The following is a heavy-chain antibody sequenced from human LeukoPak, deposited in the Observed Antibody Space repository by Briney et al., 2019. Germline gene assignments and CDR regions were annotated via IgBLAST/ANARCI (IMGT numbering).Heavy chain of an antibody. D-gene: IGHD3-16*02. CDR3: ARGYLAPYYFDY. Sequence: SETLSLTCTVSGGSISSYYWSWIRQPPGQGLEWIGHIYYSGSTNYNPSLKSRVTISVDTPKNQFSLKLSSVTAADTAVYYCARGYLAPYYFDYWGQGTLVTVSS. CDR1: GGSISSYY. CDR2: IYYSGST. J-gene: IGHJ4*02. V-gene: IGHV4-59*01.